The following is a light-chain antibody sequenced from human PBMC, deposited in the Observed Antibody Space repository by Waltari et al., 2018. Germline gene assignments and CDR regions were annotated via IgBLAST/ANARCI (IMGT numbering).Light chain of an antibody. J-gene: IGKJ3*01. CDR1: QTDTNK. V-gene: IGKV3-15*01. CDR2: DAS. Sequence: DIMMTQSPATLSVSPGDRATLSCGASQTDTNKLAWYQQKPGQAPRLLIYDASTRATGIPARFSGSQSGTEFTLTIPSLQSEDFGIYYCQQYNNWPLTFGPGTKVDIK. CDR3: QQYNNWPLT.